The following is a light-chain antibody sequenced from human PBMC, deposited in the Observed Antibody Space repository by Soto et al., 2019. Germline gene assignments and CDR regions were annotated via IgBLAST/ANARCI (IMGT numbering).Light chain of an antibody. V-gene: IGLV1-40*01. Sequence: QSVLTQPPSVSGAPGQRVTISCTGSSSNIGATYHVHWYQQLPGTAPKLLIYGNSNRPSGVPDRFSGSKSGTSASLAITGLQAGDAAAYYCQSYVSSLSGSVFGGGTTVTV. CDR2: GNS. CDR3: QSYVSSLSGSV. CDR1: SSNIGATYH. J-gene: IGLJ3*02.